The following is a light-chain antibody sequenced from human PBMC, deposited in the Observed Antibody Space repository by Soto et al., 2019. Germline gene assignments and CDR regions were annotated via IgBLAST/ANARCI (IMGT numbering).Light chain of an antibody. Sequence: EIVLTQSPRTLSLSPGDRATLSCRASQSVSSSYLAWYQQKPGQAPRLLIYGASSRATGIPDRFSGSGSGTDFTLTISRLEPEDFAVYYCQQYGSSPYTFGQGTRLEIK. J-gene: IGKJ5*01. V-gene: IGKV3-20*01. CDR1: QSVSSSY. CDR3: QQYGSSPYT. CDR2: GAS.